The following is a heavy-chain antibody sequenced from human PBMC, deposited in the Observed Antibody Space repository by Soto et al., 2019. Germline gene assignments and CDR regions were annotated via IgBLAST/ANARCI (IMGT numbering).Heavy chain of an antibody. J-gene: IGHJ6*02. V-gene: IGHV2-5*02. D-gene: IGHD2-21*02. Sequence: QITLKESGPTLVKPTQTLTLTCTFSAFSLSTGGVGVGWIRQPPGKALEWLALSYWADGKRYSPSLRSRLTITKDTPKNPVXLXMXXMDPVDTATYYCIQSRCGGDCLQSYASYYYYGMDVWGQGTTVTVSS. CDR3: IQSRCGGDCLQSYASYYYYGMDV. CDR1: AFSLSTGGVG. CDR2: SYWADGK.